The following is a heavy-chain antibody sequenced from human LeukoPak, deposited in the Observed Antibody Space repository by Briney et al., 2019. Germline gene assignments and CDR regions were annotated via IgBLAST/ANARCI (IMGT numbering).Heavy chain of an antibody. CDR2: IISSGSTI. Sequence: GGSLTLLCAACGFTLRIYEVNGVRQAPGGGLECVAYIISSGSTIYYAHSVKGRFPISRDNAKNSLYLQMNSLRAEDTAVYYCAELGITMIGGVWGKGTTVTVSS. CDR1: GFTLRIYE. D-gene: IGHD3-10*02. CDR3: AELGITMIGGV. J-gene: IGHJ6*04. V-gene: IGHV3-48*03.